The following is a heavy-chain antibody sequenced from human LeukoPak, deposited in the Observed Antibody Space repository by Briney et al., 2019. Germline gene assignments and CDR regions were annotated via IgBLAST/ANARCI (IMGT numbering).Heavy chain of an antibody. D-gene: IGHD3-10*01. V-gene: IGHV4-30-4*01. CDR1: GGSISSGDYY. Sequence: PSQTLSLTCTVSGGSISSGDYYWSWIRQPPGKGLEWIGYIYYSGSTYYNPSLKSRVTISVDTSENQFSLKLSSVTAADTAVYYCARASGDGSGDPYDYWGQGTLVTVSS. J-gene: IGHJ4*02. CDR3: ARASGDGSGDPYDY. CDR2: IYYSGST.